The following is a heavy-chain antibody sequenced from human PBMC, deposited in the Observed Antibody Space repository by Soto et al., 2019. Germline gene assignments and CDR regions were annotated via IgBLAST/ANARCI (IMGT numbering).Heavy chain of an antibody. CDR3: ARDRSRGWFYFDY. J-gene: IGHJ4*02. V-gene: IGHV3-30*03. Sequence: QVQLVESGGGVVQPGRSLRLSCAASGFIFNNSAMHWVRQAPGKGLEWVAVTLYDGTNKYYADSVKGRFTISRDNSKNTLYLEMNSLRAEDTAVYYCARDRSRGWFYFDYWGLGTLVTVSS. CDR2: TLYDGTNK. CDR1: GFIFNNSA. D-gene: IGHD6-19*01.